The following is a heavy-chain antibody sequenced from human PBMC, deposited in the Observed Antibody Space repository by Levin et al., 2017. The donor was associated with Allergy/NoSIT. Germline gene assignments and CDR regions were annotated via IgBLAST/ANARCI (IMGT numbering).Heavy chain of an antibody. Sequence: GGSLRLSCAASGFTFSSYGMHWVRQAPGKGLEWVAVISYDGSNKYYADSVKGRFTISRDNSKNTLYLQMNSLRAEDTAVYYCAKDYFGYSGYYFDYWGQGTLVTVSS. D-gene: IGHD1-26*01. CDR3: AKDYFGYSGYYFDY. J-gene: IGHJ4*02. V-gene: IGHV3-30*18. CDR1: GFTFSSYG. CDR2: ISYDGSNK.